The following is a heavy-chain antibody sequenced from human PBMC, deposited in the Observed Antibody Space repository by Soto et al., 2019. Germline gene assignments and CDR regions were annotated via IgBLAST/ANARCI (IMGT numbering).Heavy chain of an antibody. CDR1: GFIFDDYG. D-gene: IGHD3-10*01. Sequence: EVQLVESGGGLVQPGRSLRLSCAASGFIFDDYGMHWVRPDPGKGLECEPGISWHGDTNGDADSVKGRFTISRANAKNSLYLQMNSLRVADTALYYWAKGCSDSSGQGQSWCAPWGQGTLVTVSS. CDR2: ISWHGDTN. J-gene: IGHJ5*02. V-gene: IGHV3-9*01. CDR3: AKGCSDSSGQGQSWCAP.